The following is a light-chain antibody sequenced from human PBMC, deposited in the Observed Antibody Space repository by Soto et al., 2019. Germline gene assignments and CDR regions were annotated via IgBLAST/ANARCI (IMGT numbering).Light chain of an antibody. V-gene: IGKV3-20*01. CDR3: QQHSSSPLYT. Sequence: EIVLTQSPGTLSLSPGEGATLSCRASQTVTVNSLAWYQQTPGQTPRLLIYAASTRATGIPDRFNGSGSGTDFVLTISRLEPEDFAMYYCQQHSSSPLYTFGQGTKLEI. CDR2: AAS. CDR1: QTVTVNS. J-gene: IGKJ2*01.